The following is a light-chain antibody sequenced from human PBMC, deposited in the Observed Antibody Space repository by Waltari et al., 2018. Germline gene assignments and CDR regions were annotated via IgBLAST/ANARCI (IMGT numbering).Light chain of an antibody. CDR2: GAS. CDR3: QQYFTTPYT. J-gene: IGKJ2*01. V-gene: IGKV4-1*01. CDR1: QSLLYSSNNRNY. Sequence: DIVLTQSPDSLAVSLGERVTFNCKSSQSLLYSSNNRNYLAWYQQRAGQSPKLLIYGASTREMGVPGRFRGSGSGTDFTLTISSLHAEDVAIYYCQQYFTTPYTFGRGTKLEIK.